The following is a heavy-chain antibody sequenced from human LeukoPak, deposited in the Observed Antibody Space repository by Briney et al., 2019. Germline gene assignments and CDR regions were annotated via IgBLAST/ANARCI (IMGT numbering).Heavy chain of an antibody. V-gene: IGHV1-18*01. CDR1: GYTFTSYG. J-gene: IGHJ4*02. CDR3: AREVYGDSSFDY. D-gene: IGHD4-17*01. Sequence: ASVKVSCKASGYTFTSYGISWVRQAPGQGLEWMGWISAYNGNTNYAQKFQGRVTMTRDASISTAYLELSRLRSDDTAVYYCAREVYGDSSFDYWGQGTLLTVSS. CDR2: ISAYNGNT.